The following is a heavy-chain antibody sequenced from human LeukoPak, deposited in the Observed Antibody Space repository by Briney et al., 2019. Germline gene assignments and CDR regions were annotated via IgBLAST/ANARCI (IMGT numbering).Heavy chain of an antibody. CDR1: GFTFDDYA. CDR2: ISWNSGSI. J-gene: IGHJ4*02. Sequence: GRSLRLSCAASGFTFDDYAMHWVRQAPGKGLEWVSGISWNSGSIGYADSVKGRFTISRDNAKNSLYLQMNSLRAEDMALYYCAKDLTAAGMAPYFDYWGQGTLVTVSS. CDR3: AKDLTAAGMAPYFDY. D-gene: IGHD6-13*01. V-gene: IGHV3-9*03.